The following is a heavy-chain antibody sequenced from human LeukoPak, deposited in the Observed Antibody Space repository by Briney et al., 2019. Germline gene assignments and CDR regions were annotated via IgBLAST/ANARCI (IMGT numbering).Heavy chain of an antibody. CDR2: IYYSGST. Sequence: SETLSLTCTVSGASISSSSYYWCWIRQPPGKGLEWIGNIYYSGSTYYNPSLRSRVTISVDTSKNQVSLNLSSVTAADTAVYYCARRPRGLEWFFDYWGQGTLVTVSS. V-gene: IGHV4-39*01. CDR3: ARRPRGLEWFFDY. CDR1: GASISSSSYY. D-gene: IGHD3-3*01. J-gene: IGHJ4*02.